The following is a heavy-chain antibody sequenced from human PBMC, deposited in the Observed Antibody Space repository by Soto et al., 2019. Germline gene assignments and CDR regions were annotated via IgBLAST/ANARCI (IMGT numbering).Heavy chain of an antibody. CDR1: GGRFTSYI. J-gene: IGHJ6*03. CDR3: AKSLVFVDHGYMDV. V-gene: IGHV1-69*08. Sequence: QVQLVQSGAEVKKPGSSVKVSCEASGGRFTSYIFTWVRQAPGQGLEWMGRSIPIQGTADYALKFQDRVTMTADKSTNTVHMEMRSLRPDDTAVYYCAKSLVFVDHGYMDVWGKGTMVTVSS. CDR2: SIPIQGTA. D-gene: IGHD2-21*01.